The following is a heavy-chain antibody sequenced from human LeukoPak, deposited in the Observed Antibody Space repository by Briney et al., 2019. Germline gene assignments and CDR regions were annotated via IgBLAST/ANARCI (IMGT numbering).Heavy chain of an antibody. J-gene: IGHJ4*02. Sequence: AGSLRLSCPASGFTLSSYAMSWVRQAPGKGLEWVSAISVSYSSTYYADSVKGRFTISRDNSKNTLFLQMNSLRVEDTAVYYCAKETKTRVGPIDYWGQGTLVTVSS. CDR1: GFTLSSYA. V-gene: IGHV3-23*01. D-gene: IGHD1-26*01. CDR3: AKETKTRVGPIDY. CDR2: ISVSYSST.